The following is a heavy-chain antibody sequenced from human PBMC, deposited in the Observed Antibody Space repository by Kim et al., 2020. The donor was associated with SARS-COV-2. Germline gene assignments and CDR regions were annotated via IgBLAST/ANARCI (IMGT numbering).Heavy chain of an antibody. J-gene: IGHJ5*02. V-gene: IGHV3-23*01. CDR3: AWTRSDYVIWFDP. Sequence: YADSVKGRFTISRDNAKNTLYLQMNSLRAEDKAVYYCAWTRSDYVIWFDPWGQGTLVTVSS. D-gene: IGHD4-17*01.